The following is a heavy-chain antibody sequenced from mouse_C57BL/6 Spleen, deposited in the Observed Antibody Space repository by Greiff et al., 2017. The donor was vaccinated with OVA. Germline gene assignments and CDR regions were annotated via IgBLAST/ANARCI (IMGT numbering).Heavy chain of an antibody. J-gene: IGHJ2*01. CDR1: GYSITSGYY. D-gene: IGHD1-1*01. CDR2: ISYDGSN. CDR3: ARGYYYGSRRDFDY. Sequence: EVQVVESGPGLVKPSQSLSLTCSVTGYSITSGYYWNWIRQFPGNKLEWMGYISYDGSNNYNPSLKNRISITRDTSKNQFFLKLNSVTTEDTATYYCARGYYYGSRRDFDYWGQGTTLTVSS. V-gene: IGHV3-6*01.